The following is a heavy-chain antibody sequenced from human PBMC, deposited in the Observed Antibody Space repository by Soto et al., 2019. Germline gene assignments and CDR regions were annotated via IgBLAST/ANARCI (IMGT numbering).Heavy chain of an antibody. J-gene: IGHJ4*02. CDR3: ARAYGSGSYRHFDY. CDR1: GGTFSSYT. CDR2: IIPIVGKP. D-gene: IGHD3-10*01. Sequence: QVQLVQSGAEVKKPGSSVKVSCKASGGTFSSYTFSWVRQAPGQGLEWMGRIIPIVGKPNYAQKFQGRVTITADKSTRTAYMELSSLRSEDTAVYYCARAYGSGSYRHFDYWGQGTLVTVSS. V-gene: IGHV1-69*08.